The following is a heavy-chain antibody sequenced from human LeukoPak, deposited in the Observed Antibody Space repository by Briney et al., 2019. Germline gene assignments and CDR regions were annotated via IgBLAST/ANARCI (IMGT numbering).Heavy chain of an antibody. CDR3: AKASPPRSSGWYDYYGMDV. V-gene: IGHV3-7*03. CDR1: GFTFSSYW. Sequence: PGGSLRLSCAASGFTFSSYWMSWVRQAPGKGLEWVANIKQDGSEKYYVDSVKGRFTISRDNAKNSLYLQMNSLRAEDTALYYCAKASPPRSSGWYDYYGMDVWGQGTTVTVSS. CDR2: IKQDGSEK. J-gene: IGHJ6*02. D-gene: IGHD6-19*01.